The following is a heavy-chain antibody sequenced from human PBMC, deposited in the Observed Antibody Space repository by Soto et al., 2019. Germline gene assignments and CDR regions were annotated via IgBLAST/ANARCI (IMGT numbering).Heavy chain of an antibody. Sequence: QVLLVQSGPDVKKPGASVRVSCRASGYTLSDYFIHWVRQAPGQGLEWMGWINPDSGTPYYAQKFQGRVTMTTDTYLGTAYLVLNRLASADTAVYYCARSDDLWGPGTLVTVST. J-gene: IGHJ4*02. V-gene: IGHV1-2*02. CDR2: INPDSGTP. CDR3: ARSDDL. CDR1: GYTLSDYF.